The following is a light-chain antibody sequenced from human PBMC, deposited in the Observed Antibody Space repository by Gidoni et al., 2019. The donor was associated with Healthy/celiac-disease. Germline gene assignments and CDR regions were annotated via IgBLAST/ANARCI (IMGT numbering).Light chain of an antibody. CDR1: SSDFGGYNY. CDR3: CSYAGSYTLV. J-gene: IGLJ2*01. CDR2: DVS. Sequence: QSALTQPRSVSGSPGQSVPVPCTGTSSDFGGYNYVSWYQQPPGKAPKPMIYDVSKRPSGVPDRFSGSKSGNTASLTISGLQAEDEADYYCCSYAGSYTLVFGGGTKLTVL. V-gene: IGLV2-11*01.